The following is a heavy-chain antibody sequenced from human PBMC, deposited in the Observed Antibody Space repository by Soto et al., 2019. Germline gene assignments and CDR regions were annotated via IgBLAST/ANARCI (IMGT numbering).Heavy chain of an antibody. Sequence: QVQLEQSGPELKKPGSSVKVSCKPSGVTFDSFTFSWVRQAPGQGLEWMGGFVPMFGSASVAQRFQGRVRITADASTGTGYMELSDLRFDDSAIYYCAREDDTTGHYSWFDPWGPGTLVTVSS. D-gene: IGHD3-9*01. CDR2: FVPMFGSA. CDR3: AREDDTTGHYSWFDP. J-gene: IGHJ5*02. V-gene: IGHV1-69*01. CDR1: GVTFDSFT.